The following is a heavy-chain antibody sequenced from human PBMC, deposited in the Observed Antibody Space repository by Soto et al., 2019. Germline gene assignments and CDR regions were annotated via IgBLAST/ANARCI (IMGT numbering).Heavy chain of an antibody. CDR1: GYTFTASG. CDR3: ARWDDYGASDQYHFDH. V-gene: IGHV1-18*01. J-gene: IGHJ4*02. Sequence: ASVKVSCKASGYTFTASGISWVRQAPGQGLEWMGWTSIYNGHTEYSPKFLGRVVMATDTSADTAYLELRSLRPDDAALYYCARWDDYGASDQYHFDHWGQGTLVTVS. D-gene: IGHD4-17*01. CDR2: TSIYNGHT.